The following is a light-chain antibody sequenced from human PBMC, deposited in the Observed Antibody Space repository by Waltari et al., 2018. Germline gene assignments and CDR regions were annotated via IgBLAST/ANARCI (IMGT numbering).Light chain of an antibody. J-gene: IGLJ3*02. CDR2: KDT. CDR1: ALPRHY. CDR3: QSADSSGSYPWV. Sequence: SYELTQPPSVSVSPGQTARITCSGDALPRHYAYWYQQKPGQAPVLMISKDTERPSGIPERFSGSSSGTIATLTISGVRAEDEADYYCQSADSSGSYPWVFGGGTKLTVL. V-gene: IGLV3-25*03.